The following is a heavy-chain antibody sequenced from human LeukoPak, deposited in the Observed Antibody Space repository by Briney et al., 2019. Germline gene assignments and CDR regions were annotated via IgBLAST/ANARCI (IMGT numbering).Heavy chain of an antibody. J-gene: IGHJ6*02. Sequence: SETLSLTCAVYGGSSSGYYWSWIRQPPGKGLEWIGEINHSGSTNYNPSLKSRVTISVDTSKNQFSLKLSSVTAADTAVYYCARGLGVVVPAALNYGMDVWGQGTTVTVSS. CDR1: GGSSSGYY. V-gene: IGHV4-34*01. D-gene: IGHD2-2*01. CDR3: ARGLGVVVPAALNYGMDV. CDR2: INHSGST.